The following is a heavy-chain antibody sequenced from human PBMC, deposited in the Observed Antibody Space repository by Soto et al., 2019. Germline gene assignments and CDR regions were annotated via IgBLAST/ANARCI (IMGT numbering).Heavy chain of an antibody. V-gene: IGHV1-69*02. CDR2: IIPILGIA. CDR3: ACVARDGYNLFHPG. Sequence: SVKVSCKASGGTFSSYTISWVRQAPGQGLEWMGRIIPILGIANYAQKFQGRVTITADKSTSTAYVELSSLRSEDTAVYYWACVARDGYNLFHPGWGQGTLGT. D-gene: IGHD5-12*01. CDR1: GGTFSSYT. J-gene: IGHJ4*01.